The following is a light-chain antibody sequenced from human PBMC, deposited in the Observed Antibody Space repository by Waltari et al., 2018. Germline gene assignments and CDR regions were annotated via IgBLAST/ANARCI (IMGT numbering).Light chain of an antibody. V-gene: IGLV3-21*01. Sequence: SYELTQPPSVSVSPGQTARITCGGDNLGSKYVHWYQQKPAQAPVLVIYYDSDRPSGIPGRLSGSKSGNTATLTISGVEAGDEGDYYCQVWDSSSDHPVFGGGTRLTVL. CDR3: QVWDSSSDHPV. CDR1: NLGSKY. CDR2: YDS. J-gene: IGLJ2*01.